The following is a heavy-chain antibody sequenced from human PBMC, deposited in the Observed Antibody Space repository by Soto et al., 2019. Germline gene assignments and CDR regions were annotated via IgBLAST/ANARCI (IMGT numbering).Heavy chain of an antibody. V-gene: IGHV1-69*02. CDR2: IIPILGIA. Sequence: GASVKASCKASGGSFSIDTVSCVRQAPGQGLEWMGRIIPILGIANYAQKFQGRVTITADKSTSTAYMELSSLRSEDTAVYYCARAGYAFDIWGQGTMVTVSS. J-gene: IGHJ3*02. CDR1: GGSFSIDT. D-gene: IGHD3-10*01. CDR3: ARAGYAFDI.